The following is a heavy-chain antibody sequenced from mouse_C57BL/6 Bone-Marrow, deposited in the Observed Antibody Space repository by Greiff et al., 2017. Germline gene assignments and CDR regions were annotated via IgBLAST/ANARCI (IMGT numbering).Heavy chain of an antibody. CDR1: GYTFTSYG. CDR3: ANYYYGSSYDAMDY. D-gene: IGHD1-1*01. V-gene: IGHV1-81*01. Sequence: VMLVESGAELARPGASVKLSCKASGYTFTSYGISWVKQRTGQGLEWIGEIYPRSGNTYYNEKFKGKATLTADKSSSTAYMELRSLTSEDSAVYFCANYYYGSSYDAMDYWGQGTSVTVSS. J-gene: IGHJ4*01. CDR2: IYPRSGNT.